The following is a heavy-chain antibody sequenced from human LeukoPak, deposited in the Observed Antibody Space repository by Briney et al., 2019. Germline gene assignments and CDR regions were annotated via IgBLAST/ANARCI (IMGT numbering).Heavy chain of an antibody. D-gene: IGHD4-23*01. CDR1: GGSISSYY. CDR3: AINLYGGEGY. CDR2: IYYSGST. Sequence: SETLSLTCTVSGGSISSYYWSWIRQPPGKGLEWIGYIYYSGSTNYNPSLKSRVTISVDTSKNQFSLKLSSVTAADTAVYYCAINLYGGEGYWGQGTLVTVSS. J-gene: IGHJ4*02. V-gene: IGHV4-59*01.